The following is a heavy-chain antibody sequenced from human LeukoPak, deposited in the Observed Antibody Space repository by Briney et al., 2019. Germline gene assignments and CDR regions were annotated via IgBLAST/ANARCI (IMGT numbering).Heavy chain of an antibody. CDR2: INPNSGGT. Sequence: ASVKVSCKASGYTFTGYYMHWVRQAPGQGPEWMGWINPNSGGTNYAQKLQGRVTMTTDTSTSTAYMELRSLRSDDTAVYYCARARSYDYVWGSYRHLGDFLVDYWGQGTLVTVSS. CDR1: GYTFTGYY. CDR3: ARARSYDYVWGSYRHLGDFLVDY. V-gene: IGHV1-2*02. D-gene: IGHD3-16*02. J-gene: IGHJ4*02.